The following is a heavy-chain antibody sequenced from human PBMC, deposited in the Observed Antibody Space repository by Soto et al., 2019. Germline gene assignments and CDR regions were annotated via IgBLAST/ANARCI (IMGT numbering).Heavy chain of an antibody. V-gene: IGHV3-23*01. CDR3: ARHYCASRSCHREMAV. Sequence: GGSLRLSCAASGFAFGTYSMNWVRQAPGKGLEWVSTIGGDSVTTYHADSVKGRFTISRDNSKHTLYLQMNSLRVEDSAVYYCARHYCASRSCHREMAVWXKGTTVTVSS. D-gene: IGHD3-10*01. CDR2: IGGDSVTT. J-gene: IGHJ6*04. CDR1: GFAFGTYS.